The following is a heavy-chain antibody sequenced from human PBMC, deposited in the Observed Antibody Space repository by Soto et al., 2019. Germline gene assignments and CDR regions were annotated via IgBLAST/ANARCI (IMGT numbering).Heavy chain of an antibody. V-gene: IGHV4-39*01. CDR3: ARQREIFGVVIILRGFAP. J-gene: IGHJ5*02. CDR2: IYYSGST. CDR1: GYSRSSSGY. Sequence: GYSRSSSGYWGRKKQPPGKGLEWIGSIYYSGSTYYNPPLKSRVTISVDTSKNQFSLKLSSVTAADTAVYYCARQREIFGVVIILRGFAPWVQGTLVPVSP. D-gene: IGHD3-3*01.